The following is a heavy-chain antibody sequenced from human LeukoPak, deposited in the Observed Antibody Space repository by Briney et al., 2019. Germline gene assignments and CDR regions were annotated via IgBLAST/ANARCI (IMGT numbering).Heavy chain of an antibody. CDR3: ARDIYYDSSGYYGSVY. V-gene: IGHV3-48*04. CDR1: GFTFSSYS. CDR2: ISSSSSTI. Sequence: GGSLRLSCAASGFTFSSYSMNWVRQAPGKGLEWVSYISSSSSTIYYADSVKGRFTISRDNAKNSLYLQMNSLRAEDTAVYYCARDIYYDSSGYYGSVYWGQGTLVTVSP. J-gene: IGHJ4*02. D-gene: IGHD3-22*01.